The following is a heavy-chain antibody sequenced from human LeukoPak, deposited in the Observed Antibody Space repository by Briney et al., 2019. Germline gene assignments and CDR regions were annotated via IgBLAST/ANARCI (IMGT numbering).Heavy chain of an antibody. J-gene: IGHJ5*02. CDR3: ARGDGYKSYNWFDP. Sequence: GESLKIFCKGSGYIFTSYWIGWVRQMPGKGREGMGIIYPGDSDTRYSPYFQGQVTISADKSISTAGLQWSSRKASDTAMHYCARGDGYKSYNWFDPWGQGTLVTVSS. V-gene: IGHV5-51*01. CDR2: IYPGDSDT. CDR1: GYIFTSYW. D-gene: IGHD5-24*01.